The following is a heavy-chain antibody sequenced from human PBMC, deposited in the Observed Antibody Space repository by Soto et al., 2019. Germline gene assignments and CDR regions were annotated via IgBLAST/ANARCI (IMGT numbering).Heavy chain of an antibody. Sequence: QVQLQESGPGLVKPSQTLSLTCTVSGGSISSGDYYWSWIRQPPGKGLEWIGYIYYSGSTYYNPALKRRXSITVXXSKNQFSLKLSSVTAADTAVYYCARAPTVIYGMDVWGQGTTVTVSS. CDR2: IYYSGST. CDR3: ARAPTVIYGMDV. J-gene: IGHJ6*02. V-gene: IGHV4-30-4*01. CDR1: GGSISSGDYY. D-gene: IGHD4-17*01.